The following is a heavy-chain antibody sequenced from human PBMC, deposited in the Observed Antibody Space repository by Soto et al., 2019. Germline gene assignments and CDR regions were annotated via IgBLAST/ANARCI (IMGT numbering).Heavy chain of an antibody. CDR3: ARDRNRYGMDV. CDR1: GVTFSSYA. CDR2: IIPIFGTA. Sequence: PVEVSCKASGVTFSSYAISWVRQATGQGLEWMGGIIPIFGTANYAQKVQGRVTITADESTSTAYMELSSLRSEDTAVYYCARDRNRYGMDVWGQGTTVTVSS. J-gene: IGHJ6*02. V-gene: IGHV1-69*13.